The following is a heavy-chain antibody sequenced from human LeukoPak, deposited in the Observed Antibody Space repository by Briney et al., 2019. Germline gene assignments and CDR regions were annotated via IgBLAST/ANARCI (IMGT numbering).Heavy chain of an antibody. J-gene: IGHJ4*02. D-gene: IGHD3-3*01. CDR3: ARIRDFWSGYSYYFDY. V-gene: IGHV2-70*11. Sequence: SGPTLVKPTQTLTLTCTFSGFSLSTSGMCVSWIRQPPGKALEWLARIDWDDDKYYSTSLKTRLTISKDTSKNQVVLTMTNMDPVDTAMYYCARIRDFWSGYSYYFDYWGQGTLVTVSS. CDR1: GFSLSTSGMC. CDR2: IDWDDDK.